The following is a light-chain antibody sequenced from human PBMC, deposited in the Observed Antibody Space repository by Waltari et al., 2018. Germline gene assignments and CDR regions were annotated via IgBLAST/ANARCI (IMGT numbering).Light chain of an antibody. CDR1: IPDSAVSYY. CDR3: CSYAGNNYVL. V-gene: IGLV2-23*02. Sequence: QSALTQPASVSGSPGPSITIPCPGTIPDSAVSYYVSWYQHHPGKAPKVMIYDVTKRPSGVSNRFSGSKSGNTASLTISGLQAEDEADYYCCSYAGNNYVLFGGGTKLTVL. J-gene: IGLJ2*01. CDR2: DVT.